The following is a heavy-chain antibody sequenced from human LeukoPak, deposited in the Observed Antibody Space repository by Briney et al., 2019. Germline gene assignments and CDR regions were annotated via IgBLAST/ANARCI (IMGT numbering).Heavy chain of an antibody. D-gene: IGHD3-10*01. CDR3: AKLGMDYYGSGSPYFDY. V-gene: IGHV3-23*01. Sequence: GGPLRLSCAASEFTFTNYAMSWVRQAPGRGLEWVSTVSGSARNTYYADSVKGRFTISRDNSRNTLYLQMNSLRAEDTALYYCAKLGMDYYGSGSPYFDYWGQGTLVTVSS. CDR2: VSGSARNT. CDR1: EFTFTNYA. J-gene: IGHJ4*02.